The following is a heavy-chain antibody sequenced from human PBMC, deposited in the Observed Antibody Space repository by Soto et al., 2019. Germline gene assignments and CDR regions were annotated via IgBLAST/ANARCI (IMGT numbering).Heavy chain of an antibody. CDR1: GFTFNDYS. CDR3: VRAGHVFDVHYYGMDL. J-gene: IGHJ6*02. D-gene: IGHD3-10*01. V-gene: IGHV3-21*01. Sequence: PGGSLRLSCEASGFTFNDYSMDWVRQAPEKGLEWVSSISSSGTYIYYADSVKGRFAISRDNANNVMYLQMDTLRAEDTAVYYCVRAGHVFDVHYYGMDLWGQGTRVTFSS. CDR2: ISSSGTYI.